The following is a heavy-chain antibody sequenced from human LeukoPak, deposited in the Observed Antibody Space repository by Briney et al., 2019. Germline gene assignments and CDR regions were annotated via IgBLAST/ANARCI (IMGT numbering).Heavy chain of an antibody. J-gene: IGHJ6*02. V-gene: IGHV4-30-2*01. Sequence: PSETLSLTCAVSGGSISSGGYSWSWIRQPPGKGLEWIGYIYHSGSTYYNPSLKSRVTISVDRSKNQFSLKLSSVTAADTAVYYCARERVGVVPFGPRKTYYYGMDVWGQGTTVTVSS. CDR3: ARERVGVVPFGPRKTYYYGMDV. CDR2: IYHSGST. CDR1: GGSISSGGYS. D-gene: IGHD2-2*01.